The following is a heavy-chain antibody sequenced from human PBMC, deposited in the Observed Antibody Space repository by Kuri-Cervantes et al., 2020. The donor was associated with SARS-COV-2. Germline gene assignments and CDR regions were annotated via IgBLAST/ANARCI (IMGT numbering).Heavy chain of an antibody. V-gene: IGHV3-20*04. CDR3: ASSYDSLTLKVYFDY. Sequence: GGSLRLSCAASGFTIDDYGMSWVRQAPGKGLEWVSGINWNGGSTGYADSVKGRFTISRDNAKNSLYLQMNSLRAEDTALYYCASSYDSLTLKVYFDYWGQGTLVTVSS. J-gene: IGHJ4*02. D-gene: IGHD3-22*01. CDR2: INWNGGST. CDR1: GFTIDDYG.